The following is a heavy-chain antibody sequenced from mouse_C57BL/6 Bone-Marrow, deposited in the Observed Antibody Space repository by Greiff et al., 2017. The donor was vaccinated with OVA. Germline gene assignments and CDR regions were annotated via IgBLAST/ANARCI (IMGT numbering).Heavy chain of an antibody. CDR2: IYPRSGNT. CDR1: GYTFTSYG. Sequence: QVQLQQSGAELARPGASVKLSCKASGYTFTSYGISWVKQRTGQGLEWMGEIYPRSGNTYYNEKFKGKATLTADKSSSTAYMELRRLTSEDAAVYFCARSEGYYYGKGLRALFAYWGQGTLVTVSA. D-gene: IGHD1-1*01. J-gene: IGHJ3*01. V-gene: IGHV1-81*01. CDR3: ARSEGYYYGKGLRALFAY.